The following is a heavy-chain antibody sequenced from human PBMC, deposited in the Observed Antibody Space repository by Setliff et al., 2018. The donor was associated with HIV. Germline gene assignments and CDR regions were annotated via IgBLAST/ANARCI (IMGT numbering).Heavy chain of an antibody. CDR3: ARAPLSGGSFGWFDP. CDR1: GGSISTSNW. CDR2: IYYSGST. D-gene: IGHD2-15*01. V-gene: IGHV4-28*03. Sequence: PSETLSLTCTVSGGSISTSNWWGWIRQTPGKGLEWIGYIYYSGSTNYNPSLKSRVTMSLDTSKNQFSLKLYSVTAADTAVYYCARAPLSGGSFGWFDPWGQGTLVTVSS. J-gene: IGHJ5*02.